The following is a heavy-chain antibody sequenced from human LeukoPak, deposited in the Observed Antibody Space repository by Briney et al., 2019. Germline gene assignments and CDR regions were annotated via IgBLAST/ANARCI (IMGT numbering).Heavy chain of an antibody. J-gene: IGHJ4*02. D-gene: IGHD4-17*01. CDR2: INWNGGST. CDR3: ARDPNFSVTTSDANFDY. Sequence: GGSLRLSCAASGFTFDDYGMSWVRQAPGKGLEWVSGINWNGGSTGYADSVKGRFTISRDNAKNSLYLQMNSLRAEDTALYYCARDPNFSVTTSDANFDYWGQGTLVTVSS. V-gene: IGHV3-20*04. CDR1: GFTFDDYG.